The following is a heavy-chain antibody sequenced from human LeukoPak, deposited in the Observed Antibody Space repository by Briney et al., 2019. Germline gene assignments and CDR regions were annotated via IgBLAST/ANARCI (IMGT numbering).Heavy chain of an antibody. CDR1: GFTFSSYA. CDR2: ISYDGSNK. CDR3: ARAGLLGGDAFDI. Sequence: GGSLRLSCAASGFTFSSYAMHWVRQAPGKGLEWVAVISYDGSNKYYADSVKGRFTISRDSSKNTLYLQMNSLRAEDTAVYYCARAGLLGGDAFDIWGQGTMVTVSS. J-gene: IGHJ3*02. D-gene: IGHD3-16*01. V-gene: IGHV3-30*04.